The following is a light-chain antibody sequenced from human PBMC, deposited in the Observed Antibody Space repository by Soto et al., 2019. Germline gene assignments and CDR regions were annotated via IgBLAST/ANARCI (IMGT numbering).Light chain of an antibody. Sequence: QSVLTQPASVSGSPGQSITISWTGTSSDVGSYNYVSWYQQHPGKAPKLMIYQVSDRPSGISSRFSGSKSGNTASLTISGLQTEDGADYYSSSYTSSSTLFGNGKKVTVL. V-gene: IGLV2-14*01. CDR3: SSYTSSSTL. J-gene: IGLJ1*01. CDR2: QVS. CDR1: SSDVGSYNY.